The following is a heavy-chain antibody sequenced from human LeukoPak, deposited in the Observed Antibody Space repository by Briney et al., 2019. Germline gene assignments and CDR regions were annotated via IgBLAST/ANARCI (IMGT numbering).Heavy chain of an antibody. Sequence: GGSLRLSCAASGFTFSNYGMSWVRQAPGKGLEWVSTISGSGSATCNAGSVKGRFTTSRDNSSNMLYLQMNSLRAEDTAVYYCAKTEAPAAIRAGSDYWGQGTLVTVSS. D-gene: IGHD2-2*02. V-gene: IGHV3-23*01. CDR1: GFTFSNYG. CDR2: ISGSGSAT. J-gene: IGHJ4*02. CDR3: AKTEAPAAIRAGSDY.